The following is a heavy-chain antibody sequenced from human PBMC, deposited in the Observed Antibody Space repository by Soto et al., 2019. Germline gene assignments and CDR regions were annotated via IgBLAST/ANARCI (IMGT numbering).Heavy chain of an antibody. Sequence: ASVKVSCKASGYTFTSYGISWVRQAPGQGLEWMGWISAYNGNTNYAQKLQGRVTMTTDTSTSTAYMELRSLRSDDTAVYYCARVRGYDSSGYYILWGQGTLVTVSS. CDR2: ISAYNGNT. CDR3: ARVRGYDSSGYYIL. D-gene: IGHD3-22*01. CDR1: GYTFTSYG. V-gene: IGHV1-18*01. J-gene: IGHJ4*02.